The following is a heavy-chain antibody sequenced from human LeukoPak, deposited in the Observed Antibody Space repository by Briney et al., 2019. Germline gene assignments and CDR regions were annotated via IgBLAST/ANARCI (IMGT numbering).Heavy chain of an antibody. CDR3: ARVQYCSGTSCYFLDY. V-gene: IGHV4-59*01. CDR2: IYYSGST. D-gene: IGHD2-2*01. Sequence: SETLSLTCTVSGGSISSYYWSWIRQPPGKGLEWIGYIYYSGSTNYNPSLKSRVTISVDTSKSQFFLKLSSVTAADTAVYYCARVQYCSGTSCYFLDYWGQGTLVTVSS. J-gene: IGHJ4*02. CDR1: GGSISSYY.